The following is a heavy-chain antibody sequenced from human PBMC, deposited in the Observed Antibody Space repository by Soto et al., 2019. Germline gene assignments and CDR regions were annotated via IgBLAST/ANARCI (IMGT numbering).Heavy chain of an antibody. D-gene: IGHD2-15*01. CDR1: GYTFTSYG. V-gene: IGHV1-18*01. CDR2: ISAYNGNT. Sequence: ASVKVSCKASGYTFTSYGISWVRQAPGQGLEWMGWISAYNGNTNYAQKLQGRVTMTTDTSTSTAYMELRSLRSDDTAVYYCASDKSVADAFDIWGQGKMVTVSS. CDR3: ASDKSVADAFDI. J-gene: IGHJ3*02.